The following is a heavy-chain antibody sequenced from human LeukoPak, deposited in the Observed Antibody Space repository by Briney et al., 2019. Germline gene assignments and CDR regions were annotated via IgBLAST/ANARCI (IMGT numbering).Heavy chain of an antibody. V-gene: IGHV4-34*01. D-gene: IGHD6-19*01. J-gene: IGHJ5*02. CDR2: INHSGST. Sequence: PSETLSLTCAVYGGSFSGYYWSWIRQPPGKGLEWIGEINHSGSTNYNPSLKSRVTISVDTSKNQFPLKLSSVTAADTAVYYCARGRLGAVAGRAWGQGTLVTVSS. CDR1: GGSFSGYY. CDR3: ARGRLGAVAGRA.